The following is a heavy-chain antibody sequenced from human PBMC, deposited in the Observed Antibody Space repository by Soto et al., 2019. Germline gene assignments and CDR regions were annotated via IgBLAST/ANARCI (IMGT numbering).Heavy chain of an antibody. J-gene: IGHJ3*02. V-gene: IGHV2-26*01. Sequence: QVTLKESGPVLVKPTETLTLTCTVSGFSLSNARMGVSWIRQPPGKALEWLAHIFTNDEKSYSTSLKSRLTITNDTPKRRVVITMSNKDPVDTATYYCARINIEEAYYDLLFDIWGQGTIVTVSS. D-gene: IGHD1-26*01. CDR3: ARINIEEAYYDLLFDI. CDR2: IFTNDEK. CDR1: GFSLSNARMG.